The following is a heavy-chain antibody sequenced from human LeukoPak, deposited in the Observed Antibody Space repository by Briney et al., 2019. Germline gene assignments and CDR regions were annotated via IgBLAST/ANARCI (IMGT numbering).Heavy chain of an antibody. CDR1: GYTFTGYY. CDR2: INPNSGGT. V-gene: IGHV1-2*02. Sequence: ASVKVSCKPSGYTFTGYYMHWVRQAPGQGLEWMGWINPNSGGTNYAQKFQGRVTMTRETSISTAYMELSRLRSDDTAVYYCVRGGYYDILTGYLNYWGQGTLVTVSS. D-gene: IGHD3-9*01. J-gene: IGHJ4*02. CDR3: VRGGYYDILTGYLNY.